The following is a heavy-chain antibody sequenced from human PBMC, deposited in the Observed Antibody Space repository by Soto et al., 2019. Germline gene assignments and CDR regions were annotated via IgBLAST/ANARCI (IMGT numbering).Heavy chain of an antibody. CDR3: AGGRIVVVGSRAYYGMDV. Sequence: QVHLLLQSGAEVKKPGSSVKVSCKASGGTPSNSAISWVRQAPGQGLEWMGGIIPVSGLVKYAQNFQGRVTITADESTNTAYLELSSLRPEDTAVYYCAGGRIVVVGSRAYYGMDVWGQGTTVTVSS. D-gene: IGHD3-22*01. J-gene: IGHJ6*02. CDR1: GGTPSNSA. V-gene: IGHV1-69*01. CDR2: IIPVSGLV.